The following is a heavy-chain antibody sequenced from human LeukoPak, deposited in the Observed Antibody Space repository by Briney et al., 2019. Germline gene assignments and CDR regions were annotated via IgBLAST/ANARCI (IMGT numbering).Heavy chain of an antibody. CDR2: FDPEDGET. D-gene: IGHD5-18*01. J-gene: IGHJ6*03. V-gene: IGHV1-24*01. CDR3: ATRSMVTLSDYYYYMDV. Sequence: ASVKVSCKVSGYTLTELSMHWVRQAPGKGLEWIGGFDPEDGETIYAQKFQGRVTMTEDTSTDTAYMELSSLRSEDTAVYYCATRSMVTLSDYYYYMDVWGKGTTVTVSS. CDR1: GYTLTELS.